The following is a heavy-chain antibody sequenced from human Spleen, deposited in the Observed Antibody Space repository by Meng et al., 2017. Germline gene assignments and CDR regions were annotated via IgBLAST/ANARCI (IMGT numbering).Heavy chain of an antibody. V-gene: IGHV1-2*06. CDR2: IDPKSDNT. D-gene: IGHD6-13*01. J-gene: IGHJ4*02. CDR1: GYTFAAYW. CDR3: ARDEDISAAGYLLGDF. Sequence: QVRLVQFGAEVKKPGASVKVSCKASGYTFAAYWIQWVRQAPGQGLEWMGRIDPKSDNTHYAQKFQGRVTMTRDTSISTAYMELSGLRSDDTAVYYCARDEDISAAGYLLGDFWGQGTLVTVSS.